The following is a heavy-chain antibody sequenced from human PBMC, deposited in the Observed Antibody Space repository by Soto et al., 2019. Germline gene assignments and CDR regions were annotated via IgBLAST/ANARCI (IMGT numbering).Heavy chain of an antibody. J-gene: IGHJ3*02. CDR1: GYPVTAYY. CDR2: INPATGAA. D-gene: IGHD3-3*01. V-gene: IGHV1-2*02. CDR3: ARGGGVGVAGSAAFEM. Sequence: QLHLVQSGAVVKKPGASVTVSCSASGYPVTAYYMHWVRQAPGRGLEWMGGINPATGAAKYTQPFQGRVTMTRDTSASTVFMELSGLTSEDTAVFYCARGGGVGVAGSAAFEMWGQGTLVTVSS.